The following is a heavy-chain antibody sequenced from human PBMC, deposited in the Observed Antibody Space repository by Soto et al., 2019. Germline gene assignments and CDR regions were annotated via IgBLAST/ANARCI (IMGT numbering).Heavy chain of an antibody. Sequence: GASVKVSCKASGGTFSSYTISWVRQAPGQGLEWKGRIIPILGIANYAQKNQGRVTITADKSTSTTYMELSSLRSEDTAVYYCARDGRLHYSSGWYGSVDVWGKGTTVTVSS. CDR1: GGTFSSYT. CDR3: ARDGRLHYSSGWYGSVDV. D-gene: IGHD6-19*01. J-gene: IGHJ6*04. CDR2: IIPILGIA. V-gene: IGHV1-69*04.